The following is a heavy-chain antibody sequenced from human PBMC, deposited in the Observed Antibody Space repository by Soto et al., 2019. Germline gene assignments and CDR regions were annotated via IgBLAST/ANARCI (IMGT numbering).Heavy chain of an antibody. CDR1: GFTFSRYA. CDR3: ARSGGSSWPRGLRYYFDY. V-gene: IGHV3-23*01. CDR2: FSGPGGGT. D-gene: IGHD6-13*01. J-gene: IGHJ4*02. Sequence: GGSLRLSCAASGFTFSRYAMSWVRQAPGKGLEWVSTFSGPGGGTYYADSVKGRFTISRDNSKNTLYLQMNSLRAEDTAVYYCARSGGSSWPRGLRYYFDYWGQGTLVSVYS.